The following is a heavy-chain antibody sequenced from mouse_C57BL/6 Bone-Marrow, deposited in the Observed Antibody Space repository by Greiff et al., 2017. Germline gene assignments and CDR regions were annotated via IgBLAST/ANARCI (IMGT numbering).Heavy chain of an antibody. CDR2: IHPNSGST. D-gene: IGHD1-1*01. V-gene: IGHV1-64*01. CDR3: ARRGITTVVASYRYFDY. Sequence: VQLQQPGAELVKPGASVKLSCKASGYTFTSYWMHWVKQRPGQGLEWIGMIHPNSGSTNYNEKFKSKATLTVDKSSSTAYMQLSSLTSEDSAVYYCARRGITTVVASYRYFDYWCQGTTLTVSS. J-gene: IGHJ2*01. CDR1: GYTFTSYW.